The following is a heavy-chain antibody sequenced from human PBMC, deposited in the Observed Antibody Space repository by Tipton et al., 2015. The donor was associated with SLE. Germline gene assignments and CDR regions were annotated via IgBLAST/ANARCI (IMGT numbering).Heavy chain of an antibody. J-gene: IGHJ4*02. V-gene: IGHV3-53*05. D-gene: IGHD6-13*01. CDR1: GFTVSSNY. CDR2: IYSGGST. CDR3: AKDWEQLPDY. Sequence: SLRLSCAASGFTVSSNYMSWVRQAPGKGLEWVSVIYSGGSTYYADSVKGRFTISRDNSKNSLYLQMNSLRAEDTALYYCAKDWEQLPDYWGQGTLVTVSS.